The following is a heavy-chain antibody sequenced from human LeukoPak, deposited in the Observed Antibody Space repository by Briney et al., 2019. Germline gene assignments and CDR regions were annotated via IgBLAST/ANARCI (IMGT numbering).Heavy chain of an antibody. D-gene: IGHD3/OR15-3a*01. CDR1: GHTFTSYY. Sequence: ASVKVSCKASGHTFTSYYMHWVRQAPGQGPEWMGWVNPDNGNTGFAQKFQGRVTITQNSSVTTVYMELSSLTSEDTAVYYCARRGLVAGIYDLVYGFDLWGQGTMVTVSS. V-gene: IGHV1-8*03. CDR2: VNPDNGNT. CDR3: ARRGLVAGIYDLVYGFDL. J-gene: IGHJ3*01.